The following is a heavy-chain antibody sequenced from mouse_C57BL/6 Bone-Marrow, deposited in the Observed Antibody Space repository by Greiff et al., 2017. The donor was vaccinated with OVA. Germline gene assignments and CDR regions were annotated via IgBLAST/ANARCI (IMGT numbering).Heavy chain of an antibody. J-gene: IGHJ3*01. CDR3: TTYDGSFAY. Sequence: EVQLQQSGAELAKPGASVKLSCKASGYTFTSYWMHWVKQRPGQGLEWIGWIDPENGDTEYASKFQGKATITADTSSNTAYLQLSSLTSEDTAVYYCTTYDGSFAYWGQGTLVTVSA. CDR2: IDPENGDT. CDR1: GYTFTSYW. V-gene: IGHV14-4*01. D-gene: IGHD2-3*01.